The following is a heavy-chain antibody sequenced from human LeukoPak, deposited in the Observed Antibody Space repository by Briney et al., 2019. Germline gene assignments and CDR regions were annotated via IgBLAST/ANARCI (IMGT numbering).Heavy chain of an antibody. D-gene: IGHD3-16*01. Sequence: ASVKVSCKASGYTFSGYYMHWVRQAPGQGHEWMGWINPNSGGTKYVQKFQGRVTMTRDTSISTAYMELSRLRSDDTAVYYCASGSLASYFDHWGQGTLVTVSS. V-gene: IGHV1-2*02. J-gene: IGHJ4*02. CDR1: GYTFSGYY. CDR2: INPNSGGT. CDR3: ASGSLASYFDH.